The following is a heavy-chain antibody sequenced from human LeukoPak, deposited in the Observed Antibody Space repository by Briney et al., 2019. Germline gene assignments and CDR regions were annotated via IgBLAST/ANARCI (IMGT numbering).Heavy chain of an antibody. CDR1: GFSFTAYS. CDR2: IGPGGDI. Sequence: PGGSLRLSCAASGFSFTAYSMNWVRQAPGRGLEWISYIGPGGDIYYADSVTGRFTFSRDIAKNSLYLQMNGLRVEDTAVYYCARRFDSWGQGTLVTVSS. J-gene: IGHJ4*02. CDR3: ARRFDS. V-gene: IGHV3-48*01.